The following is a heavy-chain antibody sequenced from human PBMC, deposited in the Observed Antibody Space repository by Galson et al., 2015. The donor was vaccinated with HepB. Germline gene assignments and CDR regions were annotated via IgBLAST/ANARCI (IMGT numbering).Heavy chain of an antibody. CDR1: GGSISSYY. Sequence: SETLSLTCTVSGGSISSYYWSWIRQPPGKGLEWIGYIYYSGSPNYNPSLKSLVTISEDTSKNHFSLKLSSVTAADTAVYYGARQRWLQFPLDYWGQGTLVTVSS. D-gene: IGHD5-24*01. V-gene: IGHV4-59*08. J-gene: IGHJ4*02. CDR2: IYYSGSP. CDR3: ARQRWLQFPLDY.